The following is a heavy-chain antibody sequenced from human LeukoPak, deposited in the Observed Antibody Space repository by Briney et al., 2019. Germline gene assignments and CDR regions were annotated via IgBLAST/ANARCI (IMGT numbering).Heavy chain of an antibody. CDR3: ARGGYCTGTNCRNWFDL. J-gene: IGHJ5*02. CDR1: GGSISSYY. Sequence: SETLSLTCTVSGGSISSYYWSWIRQPPGKGLEWIGYIYYSGSTNYNPSLKSRVTISVDTSKNQFSLKLSSVTAADTAVYYCARGGYCTGTNCRNWFDLWGQGTLVTVSS. V-gene: IGHV4-59*01. D-gene: IGHD2-2*01. CDR2: IYYSGST.